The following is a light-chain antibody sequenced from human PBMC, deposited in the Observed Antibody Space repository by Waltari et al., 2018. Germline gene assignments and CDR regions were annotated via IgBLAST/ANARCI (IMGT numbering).Light chain of an antibody. J-gene: IGLJ7*01. CDR2: ENT. V-gene: IGLV1-51*02. CDR1: SSTIGHNY. Sequence: QSVLTQPPSVSAAPGQRVTISCSGGSSTIGHNYVSWYRQFPGTAPKLLIYENTERPSGIPGRFSGSKSGTSATLDITGLQAGDEADYYCGTWDSSLSGAVFGGGTHLTVL. CDR3: GTWDSSLSGAV.